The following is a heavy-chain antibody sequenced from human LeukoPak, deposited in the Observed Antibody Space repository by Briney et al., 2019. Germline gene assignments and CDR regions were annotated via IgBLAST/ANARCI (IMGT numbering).Heavy chain of an antibody. CDR2: ITSTSDTI. J-gene: IGHJ4*02. V-gene: IGHV3-48*01. CDR1: GFTFSDYS. CDR3: ARSSGYPFFDY. Sequence: RGSLRLSCEASGFTFSDYSMNWVRQAPGEGLEWLSYITSTSDTIYYADSVKGRFTSSRDNAKNSVYLQMNSLRAEDTAVYYCARSSGYPFFDYWGQGTLVTVSS. D-gene: IGHD3-22*01.